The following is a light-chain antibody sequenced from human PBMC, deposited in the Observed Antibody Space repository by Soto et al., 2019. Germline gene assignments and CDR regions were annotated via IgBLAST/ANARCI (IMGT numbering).Light chain of an antibody. V-gene: IGLV2-8*01. CDR1: SSDVGAYNY. CDR2: EVT. Sequence: QSALTQPPSASGSPGQSVTISCTGTSSDVGAYNYVSWYQQHPGKAPKLMIYEVTKRPSGVPARFSGSKSGNTASLTVSGLQAEDEADYYCCSYAGSYTYVFGTGTKVTVL. CDR3: CSYAGSYTYV. J-gene: IGLJ1*01.